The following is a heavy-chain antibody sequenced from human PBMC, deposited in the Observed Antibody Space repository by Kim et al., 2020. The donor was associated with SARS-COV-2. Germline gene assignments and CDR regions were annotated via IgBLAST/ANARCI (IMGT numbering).Heavy chain of an antibody. Sequence: GGSLRLSCAASEFTFSSYAMDWVRQVPGKGLEWVSSIHGSGNTFYAGSVKGRFTISRDNSRDTLYHQMNNLRAEDTAVYYCAKLNRANLDWMPYDSWGQGTLVIVSS. J-gene: IGHJ5*02. CDR3: AKLNRANLDWMPYDS. V-gene: IGHV3-23*01. D-gene: IGHD3-9*01. CDR2: IHGSGNT. CDR1: EFTFSSYA.